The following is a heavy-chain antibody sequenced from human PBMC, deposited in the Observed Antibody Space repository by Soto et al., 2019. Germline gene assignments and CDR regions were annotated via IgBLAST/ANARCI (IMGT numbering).Heavy chain of an antibody. J-gene: IGHJ5*02. Sequence: GASVKVSCKASGYTFTSYAMHWVRQAPGQRLEWMGWINAGNGNTKYSQKFQGRVTITRDTSASTAYMELSSLRSEDTAVYYCARGIAERAAAGTTDWFDPWGQGTLVTVSS. D-gene: IGHD6-13*01. CDR2: INAGNGNT. CDR3: ARGIAERAAAGTTDWFDP. CDR1: GYTFTSYA. V-gene: IGHV1-3*01.